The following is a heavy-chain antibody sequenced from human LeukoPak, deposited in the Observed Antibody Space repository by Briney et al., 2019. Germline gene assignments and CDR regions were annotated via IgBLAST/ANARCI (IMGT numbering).Heavy chain of an antibody. D-gene: IGHD3-22*01. J-gene: IGHJ4*02. V-gene: IGHV7-4-1*02. CDR2: IYTITENP. CDR3: SKNGLGAVVKTD. CDR1: LDTFTRYA. Sequence: GASLKVSCKASLDTFTRYATNSVRQAPGQERECMGWIYTITENPPYAHSFTGPIVLSLDTSVRPASPQISTLKAADSAGCYCSKNGLGAVVKTDWGRGTRVTVS.